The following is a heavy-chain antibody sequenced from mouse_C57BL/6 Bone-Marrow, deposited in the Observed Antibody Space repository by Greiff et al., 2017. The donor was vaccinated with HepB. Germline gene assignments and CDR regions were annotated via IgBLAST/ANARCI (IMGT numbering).Heavy chain of an antibody. CDR2: IYPGSGNT. CDR3: AMGDYDAMDY. CDR1: GYTFTDYY. Sequence: QVQLQQSGAELVRPGASVKLSCKASGYTFTDYYINWVKQRPGQGLEWIARIYPGSGNTYYNEKFKGKATLTAEKSSSTAYMQLSSLTSEDSAVYFCAMGDYDAMDYWGQGTSVTVSS. V-gene: IGHV1-76*01. J-gene: IGHJ4*01.